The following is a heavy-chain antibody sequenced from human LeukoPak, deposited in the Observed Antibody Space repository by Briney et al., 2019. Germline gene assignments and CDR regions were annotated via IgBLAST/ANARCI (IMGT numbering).Heavy chain of an antibody. D-gene: IGHD1-26*01. Sequence: ASVKVSCKASGYTFTSYGISWVRPAAGQELEWMGWISAYNGNTNYAQKLQGRATITTDTSTSTAYMELRSIRSDDTAVYYCAHWGGSYPTLWAHFDSWGQGTLGTVSS. V-gene: IGHV1-18*01. J-gene: IGHJ4*02. CDR1: GYTFTSYG. CDR3: AHWGGSYPTLWAHFDS. CDR2: ISAYNGNT.